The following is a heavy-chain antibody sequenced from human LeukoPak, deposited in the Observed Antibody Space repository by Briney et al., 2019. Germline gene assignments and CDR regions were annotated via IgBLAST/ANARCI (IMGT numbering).Heavy chain of an antibody. CDR1: GFTFSSYD. CDR3: ARAWWGEGHFDF. CDR2: ISSSGSTI. Sequence: GGSLRLSCVASGFTFSSYDMNWVRQAAGEGLEWDSYISSSGSTIYYADSVRGRFRISRGNAKNSLFLQMNSLRVDDTAIYYCARAWWGEGHFDFWGQGTLVTVSS. J-gene: IGHJ4*02. D-gene: IGHD2-8*02. V-gene: IGHV3-48*03.